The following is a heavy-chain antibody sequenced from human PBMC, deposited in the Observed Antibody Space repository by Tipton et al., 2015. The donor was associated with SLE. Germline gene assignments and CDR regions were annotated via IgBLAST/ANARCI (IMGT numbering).Heavy chain of an antibody. J-gene: IGHJ4*02. CDR2: MNPNSGHT. Sequence: QLVQSGAEVKKPGASVKVSCKASGYTFTTYDINWVRQATGQGLEWVGGMNPNSGHTGYARKFQGRVAMTRDTSMSTAYMELTSLRSEDTAVYYCATHTWGYGFDFWGQGTPVTVSS. V-gene: IGHV1-8*01. D-gene: IGHD5-12*01. CDR1: GYTFTTYD. CDR3: ATHTWGYGFDF.